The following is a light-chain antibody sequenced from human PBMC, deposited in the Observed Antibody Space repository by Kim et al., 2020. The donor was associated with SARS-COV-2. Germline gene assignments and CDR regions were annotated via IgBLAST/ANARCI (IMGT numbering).Light chain of an antibody. CDR3: QSYDSSNPLVV. CDR1: SGSIASNY. CDR2: EDN. J-gene: IGLJ2*01. V-gene: IGLV6-57*03. Sequence: TVTISCTRSSGSIASNYVQWYQQRPGSAPTTVIYEDNQRPSGVPDRFSGSIDSSSNSASLTISGLKTEDEADYYCQSYDSSNPLVVFGGGTQLTVL.